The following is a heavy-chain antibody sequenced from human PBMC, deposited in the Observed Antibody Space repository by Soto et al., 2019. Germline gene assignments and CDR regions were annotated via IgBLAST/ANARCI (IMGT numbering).Heavy chain of an antibody. Sequence: QVQLVESGGGVVQPGRSLRLSCAASGFTFTGYAMHWVRQAPGKGLEWVAVISYDGSDKFYADSVRGRFTISRDNSKKTLYLQMNSLRPEDTGVYYCAKDRTYWPYVVFVPATPDYWGQGTLVTVSS. CDR1: GFTFTGYA. CDR2: ISYDGSDK. CDR3: AKDRTYWPYVVFVPATPDY. D-gene: IGHD2-15*01. V-gene: IGHV3-30*18. J-gene: IGHJ4*02.